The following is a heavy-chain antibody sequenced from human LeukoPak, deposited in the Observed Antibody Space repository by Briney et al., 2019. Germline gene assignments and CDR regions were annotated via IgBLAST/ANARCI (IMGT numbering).Heavy chain of an antibody. D-gene: IGHD3-9*01. CDR2: INPNSGGT. CDR3: ASQGALDYDILTGYPYYFDY. Sequence: GASVKVSCKASGYTFTGYYMHWVRQAPGQGLEWMGRINPNSGGTNYAQKFQGRVTMTRDTSISTAYMELTRLRSDDTAVYYCASQGALDYDILTGYPYYFDYWGQGTLVTVSS. J-gene: IGHJ4*02. CDR1: GYTFTGYY. V-gene: IGHV1-2*06.